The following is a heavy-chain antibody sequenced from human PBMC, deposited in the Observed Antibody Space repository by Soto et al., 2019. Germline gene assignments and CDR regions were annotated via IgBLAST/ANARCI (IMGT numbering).Heavy chain of an antibody. CDR2: ISHDGHA. V-gene: IGHV4-39*01. D-gene: IGHD4-17*01. Sequence: PSQTLSLTWSILGDSISDTRFYWGGVGQSPEKGLEWIGSISHDGHAYYNPSLNGRVTLFADTSRNQFSLTMKSVTVADTALYFCARKVYGDYLGGNWFAPWGQGALVTVSS. CDR3: ARKVYGDYLGGNWFAP. J-gene: IGHJ5*02. CDR1: GDSISDTRFY.